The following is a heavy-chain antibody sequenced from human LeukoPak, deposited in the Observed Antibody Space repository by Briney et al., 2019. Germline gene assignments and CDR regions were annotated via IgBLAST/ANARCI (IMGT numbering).Heavy chain of an antibody. CDR1: GGSISSYY. Sequence: SETLSLTCTVSGGSISSYYWSWIRQPPGKGLEWIGYIYYSGSTNYNPSLKSRVTISVDTSKNQFSLKLSSVTAADTAVYYCAREDCSGGSCFFDYWGQGTLVTVSS. J-gene: IGHJ4*02. CDR2: IYYSGST. V-gene: IGHV4-59*01. CDR3: AREDCSGGSCFFDY. D-gene: IGHD2-15*01.